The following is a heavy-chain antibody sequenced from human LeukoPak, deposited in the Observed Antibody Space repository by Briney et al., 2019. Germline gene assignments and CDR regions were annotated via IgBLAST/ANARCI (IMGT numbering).Heavy chain of an antibody. CDR3: ARDQPGGSWGNWFDP. J-gene: IGHJ5*02. CDR1: GFTFSDYF. D-gene: IGHD1-14*01. V-gene: IGHV3-11*06. CDR2: LSSSGNYT. Sequence: GGSLRLSCAASGFTFSDYFMIWIRQPPGKGLEWLSFLSSSGNYTDYADSVKGRFTISRDNSKNTLFLQMNSLRAEDTPVYYCARDQPGGSWGNWFDPWGQGTLVTVSS.